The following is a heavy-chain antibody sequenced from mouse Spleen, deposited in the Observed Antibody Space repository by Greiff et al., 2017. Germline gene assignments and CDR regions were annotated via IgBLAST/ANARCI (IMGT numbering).Heavy chain of an antibody. D-gene: IGHD1-1*01. V-gene: IGHV5-9*04. CDR1: GFTFSSYA. CDR2: ISSGGGNT. J-gene: IGHJ2*01. CDR3: ARHYYYGSNYFDY. Sequence: EVKVEESGGGLVKLGGSLKLSCAASGFTFSSYAMSWVRQTPEKRLEWVATISSGGGNTYYPDSVKGRFTISRDNAKNTLYLQMSSLKSEDTAMYYCARHYYYGSNYFDYWGQGTTLTVSS.